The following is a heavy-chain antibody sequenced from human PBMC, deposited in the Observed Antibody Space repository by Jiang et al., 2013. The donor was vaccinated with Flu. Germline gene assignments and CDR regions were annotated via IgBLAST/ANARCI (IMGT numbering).Heavy chain of an antibody. J-gene: IGHJ4*02. Sequence: LVQPGGSLRLSCPASGFTFGSYAMSWVRQAAGKGLEWVSTISSNGRNTHYADSVKGRFTISRDISKNTLYLQMNSLRAEDTAVYYCAKRGALTTHNFDSWGQGALVTVSS. CDR3: AKRGALTTHNFDS. CDR1: GFTFGSYA. V-gene: IGHV3-23*01. D-gene: IGHD4/OR15-4a*01. CDR2: ISSNGRNT.